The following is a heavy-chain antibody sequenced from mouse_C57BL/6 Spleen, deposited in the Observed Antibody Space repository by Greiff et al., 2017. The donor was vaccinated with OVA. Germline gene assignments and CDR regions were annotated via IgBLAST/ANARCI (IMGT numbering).Heavy chain of an antibody. CDR1: GYTFTSYW. J-gene: IGHJ2*01. CDR2: IYPGSGST. Sequence: VQLQQPGAELVKPGASVKMSCKASGYTFTSYWITWVKQRPGQGLEWIGDIYPGSGSTNYNEKFKSKATLTVDTSSSTAYMQLSSLTSEDAAVYYCARAYGSSYGGYFDYWGQGTTLTVSS. V-gene: IGHV1-55*01. CDR3: ARAYGSSYGGYFDY. D-gene: IGHD1-1*01.